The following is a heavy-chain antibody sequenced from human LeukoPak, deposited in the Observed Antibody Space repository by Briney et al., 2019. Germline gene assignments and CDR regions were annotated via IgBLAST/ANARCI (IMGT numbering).Heavy chain of an antibody. V-gene: IGHV3-30*03. CDR3: ASVYYYDREADY. J-gene: IGHJ4*02. CDR1: GFTFSSYG. D-gene: IGHD3-22*01. Sequence: TGGSLRLSCAASGFTFSSYGMHWVRQAPGKGLEWVAVISYDGSNKYYADSVKGRFTISRDSSKNTLYLQMNSLRAEDTAVYYCASVYYYDREADYWGQGTLVTVSS. CDR2: ISYDGSNK.